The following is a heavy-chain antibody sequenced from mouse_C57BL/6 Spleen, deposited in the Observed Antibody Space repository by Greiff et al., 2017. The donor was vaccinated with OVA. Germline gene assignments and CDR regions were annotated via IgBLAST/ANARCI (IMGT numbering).Heavy chain of an antibody. CDR2: IYPDDGEP. Sequence: VQLQQSGAELVQPGASVTLSCTASGFNITDYYMHWVKQRTEQGLEWIGRIYPDDGEPKYAPKFQGKDTITADTSSNTAYLQLSSLTSEDTAVEYCARSYGNYGDYWGQGTTLTVSA. J-gene: IGHJ2*01. D-gene: IGHD2-1*01. CDR1: GFNITDYY. CDR3: ARSYGNYGDY. V-gene: IGHV14-2*01.